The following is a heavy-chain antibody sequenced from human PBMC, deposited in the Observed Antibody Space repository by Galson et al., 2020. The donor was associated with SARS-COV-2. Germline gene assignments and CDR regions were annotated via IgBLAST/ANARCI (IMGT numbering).Heavy chain of an antibody. Sequence: GESLKISCAASGFTFSSYWMQWVRQAPGKGLVWVSRINSVGTSTSDADSVKGRFTIARDNAKNTLYLQMNSLRAEETAVYYCAREMNSGYDSVDYWGQGTLVTVSS. J-gene: IGHJ4*02. CDR2: INSVGTST. CDR1: GFTFSSYW. V-gene: IGHV3-74*01. D-gene: IGHD5-12*01. CDR3: AREMNSGYDSVDY.